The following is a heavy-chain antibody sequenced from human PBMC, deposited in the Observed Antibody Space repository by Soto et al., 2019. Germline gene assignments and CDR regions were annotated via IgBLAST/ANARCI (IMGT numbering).Heavy chain of an antibody. J-gene: IGHJ6*02. CDR2: IIPIFGTA. D-gene: IGHD3-22*01. V-gene: IGHV1-69*13. CDR3: ASHYYDSSGYPPDGMDV. CDR1: GGTFSSYA. Sequence: SVKVSCKASGGTFSSYAISWVRQAPGQGLEWMGGIIPIFGTANYAQKFQGRVTITADESTSTAYMELSSLRSEDTAVYYCASHYYDSSGYPPDGMDVWGQGTTVTVSS.